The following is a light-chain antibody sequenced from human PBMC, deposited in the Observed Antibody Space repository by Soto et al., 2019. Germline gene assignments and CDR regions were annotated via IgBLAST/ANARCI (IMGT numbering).Light chain of an antibody. V-gene: IGKV1-12*01. Sequence: DIQMTQSPSSVSASVGDRFTISCRASQVIGNSLAWYQQTPGKAPRLLINGASSLSREIPSRFSGGGTGTHFTLTISGLQPEDLATYFCLQTSTFPRTFGQGTKV. CDR2: GAS. CDR1: QVIGNS. J-gene: IGKJ1*01. CDR3: LQTSTFPRT.